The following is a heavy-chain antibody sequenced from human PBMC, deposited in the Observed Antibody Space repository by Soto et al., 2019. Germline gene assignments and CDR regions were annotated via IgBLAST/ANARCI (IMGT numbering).Heavy chain of an antibody. Sequence: SVKVSCKASGGTFSSYAISWVRQAPGQGLEWMGGIIPIFGTANYAQKFQGRVTITADESTSTAYMELSSLRSEDTAVYYCAVKEYYDILTGYLPYGMDVWGQGTTVTVSS. CDR3: AVKEYYDILTGYLPYGMDV. CDR2: IIPIFGTA. J-gene: IGHJ6*02. D-gene: IGHD3-9*01. V-gene: IGHV1-69*13. CDR1: GGTFSSYA.